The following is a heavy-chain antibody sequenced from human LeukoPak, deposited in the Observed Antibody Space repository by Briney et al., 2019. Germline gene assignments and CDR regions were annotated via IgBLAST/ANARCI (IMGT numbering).Heavy chain of an antibody. J-gene: IGHJ4*02. Sequence: PGGSLRLSCAASGFTFSNHWMSWVRQAPGKGLEWVANINPDGRTKHYVDSVTGRFAISRDNAKNSLYLQMDSLRADDTAVYYCARECCASGSHDSWGQGTQVTVSS. D-gene: IGHD3-10*01. CDR3: ARECCASGSHDS. CDR1: GFTFSNHW. CDR2: INPDGRTK. V-gene: IGHV3-7*01.